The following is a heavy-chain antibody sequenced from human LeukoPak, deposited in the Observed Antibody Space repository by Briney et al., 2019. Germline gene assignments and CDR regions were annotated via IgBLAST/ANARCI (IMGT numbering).Heavy chain of an antibody. CDR3: ARPKYSSSWSSYDAFDI. CDR2: MNPNSGNT. Sequence: ASVKVSCKASGYTFTGYYMHWVRQAAGQGLEWMGSMNPNSGNTGYAQKFQGRVTMTRNTSISTAYMELSSLRSEDTAVYYCARPKYSSSWSSYDAFDIWGQGTMVTVSS. J-gene: IGHJ3*02. V-gene: IGHV1-8*02. CDR1: GYTFTGYY. D-gene: IGHD6-13*01.